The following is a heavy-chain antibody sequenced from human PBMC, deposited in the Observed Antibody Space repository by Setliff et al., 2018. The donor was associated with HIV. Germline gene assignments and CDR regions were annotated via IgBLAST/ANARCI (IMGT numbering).Heavy chain of an antibody. D-gene: IGHD2-8*01. V-gene: IGHV3-74*01. CDR2: INRDGSYT. J-gene: IGHJ4*02. CDR3: ARDLKWGFDY. CDR1: GFSFSSYW. Sequence: QPGGSLRLSCAASGFSFSSYWMYWVRQAPGKGLVWVSRINRDGSYTIYADSVEGRFTISRDNAKNSLYLQMNSLRVEDTALYYCARDLKWGFDYWGQGTLVTVSS.